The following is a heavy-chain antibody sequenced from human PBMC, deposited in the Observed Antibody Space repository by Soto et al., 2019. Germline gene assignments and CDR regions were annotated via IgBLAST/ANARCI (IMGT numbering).Heavy chain of an antibody. D-gene: IGHD6-19*01. Sequence: QVQLVESGGGVVQPGRYLRVSCAASGLTFSSYGMHWVRQAPGKGLEWVAVISYDGSNKYYADSVKGRFTISRDNSKNTLYLQMNSLRAEDTAVYYCAKDPIAVAGTSAFDYWGQGTLVTVSS. CDR2: ISYDGSNK. V-gene: IGHV3-30*18. CDR3: AKDPIAVAGTSAFDY. J-gene: IGHJ4*02. CDR1: GLTFSSYG.